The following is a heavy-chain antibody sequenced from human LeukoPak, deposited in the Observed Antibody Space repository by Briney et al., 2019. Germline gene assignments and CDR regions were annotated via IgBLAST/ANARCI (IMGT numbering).Heavy chain of an antibody. D-gene: IGHD3-10*02. Sequence: GGSPRLSCATSGFNFDRYTIHWVRQAPGKGLEWVSLAGWAGGTTFYSDSVRGRFTISRDSGRKSVYLQMNSLTTDDTAFYFCAKELDTMFFDYWGQGALVTVSS. V-gene: IGHV3-43*01. CDR2: AGWAGGTT. J-gene: IGHJ4*02. CDR1: GFNFDRYT. CDR3: AKELDTMFFDY.